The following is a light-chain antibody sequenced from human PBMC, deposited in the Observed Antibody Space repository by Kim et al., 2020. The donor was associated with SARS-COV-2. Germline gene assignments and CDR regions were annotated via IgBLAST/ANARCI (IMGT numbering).Light chain of an antibody. J-gene: IGLJ2*01. Sequence: GPTVRITCQGDSLRTYYATWYQQKSGQAPVVVFYGKNKRPSGIPDRFSGSDSGNTASLTVTGAQAEDEADYYCQSRDSSSNHVIFGGGTQLTVL. CDR3: QSRDSSSNHVI. CDR2: GKN. V-gene: IGLV3-19*01. CDR1: SLRTYY.